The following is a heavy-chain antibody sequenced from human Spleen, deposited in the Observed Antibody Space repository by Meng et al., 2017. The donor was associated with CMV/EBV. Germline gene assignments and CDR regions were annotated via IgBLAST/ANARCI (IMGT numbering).Heavy chain of an antibody. J-gene: IGHJ6*02. CDR2: IYYSGST. CDR1: GGSVSSGSYY. D-gene: IGHD2-2*02. Sequence: SETLSLTCTVSGGSVSSGSYYWSWIRQPPGKGLEWIGYIYYSGSTNYNPSLKSRVTISVDTSKNQFSLKLSSVTAADTAVYYCARGLRGYCSSTSCYSYYGMDVWGQGTTVTVSS. CDR3: ARGLRGYCSSTSCYSYYGMDV. V-gene: IGHV4-61*01.